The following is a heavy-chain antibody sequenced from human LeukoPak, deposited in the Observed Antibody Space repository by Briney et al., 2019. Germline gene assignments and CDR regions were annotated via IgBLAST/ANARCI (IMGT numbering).Heavy chain of an antibody. Sequence: GGSLRLSCAASGFSFGSYIMNWVRQAPGKGLEWVSYISSSGSTIYYSDSVKGRFTISRDNAKNSLCLQMNSLRDEDTAVYYCARDLNLSYWGQGTLVTVSS. CDR2: ISSSGSTI. D-gene: IGHD2/OR15-2a*01. CDR3: ARDLNLSY. V-gene: IGHV3-48*02. CDR1: GFSFGSYI. J-gene: IGHJ4*02.